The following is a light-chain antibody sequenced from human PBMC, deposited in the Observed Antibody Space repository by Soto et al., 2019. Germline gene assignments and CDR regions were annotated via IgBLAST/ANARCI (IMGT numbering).Light chain of an antibody. CDR2: EDT. Sequence: QSALTQPASVSGSPGQSITISCTGSGNYIESYNLISWYQQHPGKAPKLIIYEDTQRPSGVSHRFSASESGNTASLTISGLQAGDEADYYCCSYVGDTTLVFGGVTKVTVL. CDR3: CSYVGDTTLV. J-gene: IGLJ2*01. V-gene: IGLV2-23*01. CDR1: GNYIESYNL.